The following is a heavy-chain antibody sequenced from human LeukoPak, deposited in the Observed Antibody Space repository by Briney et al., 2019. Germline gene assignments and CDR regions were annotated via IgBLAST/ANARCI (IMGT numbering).Heavy chain of an antibody. CDR2: ISYDGSNK. V-gene: IGHV3-30-3*01. D-gene: IGHD3-22*01. CDR1: GFTFSSYA. J-gene: IGHJ6*02. CDR3: AREGLYYDRRRSYYYYGMDV. Sequence: GSLRLSCAASGFTFSSYAMHWVRQAPGKGLEWGAVISYDGSNKYYADSVKGRFTISRDNSKNTLYLQMNSLRAEDTAVYYCAREGLYYDRRRSYYYYGMDVWGQGTTVTVSS.